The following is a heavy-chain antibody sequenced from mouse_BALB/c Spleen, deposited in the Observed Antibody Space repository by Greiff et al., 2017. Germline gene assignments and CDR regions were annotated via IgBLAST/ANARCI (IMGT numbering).Heavy chain of an antibody. CDR3: ARRREGYFDY. CDR1: GFTFSSFG. V-gene: IGHV5-17*02. Sequence: EVKLMESGGGLVQPGGSRKLSCAASGFTFSSFGMHWVRQAPEKGLEWVAYISSGSSTIYYADTVKGRFTISRDNPKNTLFLQMTSLRSEDTAMYYCARRREGYFDYWGQGTTLTVSS. CDR2: ISSGSSTI. J-gene: IGHJ2*01.